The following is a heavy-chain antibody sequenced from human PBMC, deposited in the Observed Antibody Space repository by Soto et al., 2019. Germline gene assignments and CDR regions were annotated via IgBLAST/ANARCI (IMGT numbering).Heavy chain of an antibody. D-gene: IGHD3-10*01. Sequence: QVQLVQSGAEVKKPGASVKVPCKVSGYTLTELSMHWVRQAPGKGLEWMGGFDPEDGETIYAQKFQGRVTMTEDTSTDTAYMELSSLRSEDTAVYYCATGSYYGSGSYYHFDYWGQGTLVTVSS. J-gene: IGHJ4*02. CDR2: FDPEDGET. CDR1: GYTLTELS. V-gene: IGHV1-24*01. CDR3: ATGSYYGSGSYYHFDY.